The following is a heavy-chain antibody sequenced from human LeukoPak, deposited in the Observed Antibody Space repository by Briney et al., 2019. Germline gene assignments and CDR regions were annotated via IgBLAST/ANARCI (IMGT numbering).Heavy chain of an antibody. CDR2: IYYSGST. V-gene: IGHV4-39*01. Sequence: KPSETLFLTCTVSGGSISSSSYYWGWIRQPPGKGLEWIGSIYYSGSTYYNPSLKSRVTISVDTSKNQFSLKLSSVTAADTAVYYCARRVDTATLDYWGQGTLVTVSS. CDR1: GGSISSSSYY. D-gene: IGHD5-18*01. J-gene: IGHJ4*02. CDR3: ARRVDTATLDY.